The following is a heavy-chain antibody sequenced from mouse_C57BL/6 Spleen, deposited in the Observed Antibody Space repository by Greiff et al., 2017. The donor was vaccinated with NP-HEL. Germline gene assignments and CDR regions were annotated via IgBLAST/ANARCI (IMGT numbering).Heavy chain of an antibody. Sequence: DVMLVESGGGLVQSGRSLRLSCATSGFTFSDFYMEWVRQAPGKGLEWIAARRNKANDYTTEYSASVKGRFIVSRDTSQSILYLQMNALRAEDTAIYYWARDDDYDGYFDVWGTGTTVTVSS. D-gene: IGHD2-4*01. CDR1: GFTFSDFY. V-gene: IGHV7-1*01. J-gene: IGHJ1*03. CDR3: ARDDDYDGYFDV. CDR2: RRNKANDYTT.